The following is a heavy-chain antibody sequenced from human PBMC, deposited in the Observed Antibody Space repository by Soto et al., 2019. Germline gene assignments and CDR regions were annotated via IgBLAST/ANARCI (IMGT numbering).Heavy chain of an antibody. D-gene: IGHD1-26*01. CDR1: GGTFSSYA. J-gene: IGHJ4*02. V-gene: IGHV1-69*01. Sequence: QVQLVQSGAEVKKPGYSVKVSCKASGGTFSSYAISWVRQAPGHGLEWMGGIIPIFGTANYAQKFQGRVTITADESTSTAYMELSSLRSEDTAVYYCARVNIVGAIEYYFDYWGQGTLVPVSS. CDR2: IIPIFGTA. CDR3: ARVNIVGAIEYYFDY.